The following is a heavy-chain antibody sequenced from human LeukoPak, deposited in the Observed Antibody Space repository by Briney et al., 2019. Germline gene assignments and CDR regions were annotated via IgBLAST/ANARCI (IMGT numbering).Heavy chain of an antibody. CDR2: VNRDGSET. Sequence: PGGSQRLSCAASGFTFSSYAMSWVRQVPGRGPEWVANVNRDGSETYYLDSVKGRFTISKDNAKNSLYLQMNSLRAEDTALYHCARNNGMDVWGQGTTVIVSS. CDR3: ARNNGMDV. J-gene: IGHJ6*02. CDR1: GFTFSSYA. V-gene: IGHV3-7*03.